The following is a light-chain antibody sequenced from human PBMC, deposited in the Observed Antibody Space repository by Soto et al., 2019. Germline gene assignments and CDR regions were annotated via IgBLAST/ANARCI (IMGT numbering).Light chain of an antibody. J-gene: IGKJ5*01. V-gene: IGKV3-20*01. CDR2: GAS. Sequence: EIVLTQSPGTLSLSPGERATLSCRASQIVISNYLAWYQQKPGQAPRLLIYGASQRATGLPDRFSGSGSGTEFTLTISRLEPEDFAVYYCQHYGSSHPTTFGQGTQLEI. CDR1: QIVISNY. CDR3: QHYGSSHPTT.